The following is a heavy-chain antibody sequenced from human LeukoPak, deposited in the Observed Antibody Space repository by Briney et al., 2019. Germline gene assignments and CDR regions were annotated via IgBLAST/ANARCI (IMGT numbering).Heavy chain of an antibody. CDR1: GYTFTGYY. Sequence: ASVKVSCKASGYTFTGYYMHWVRQAPGQGLEWMGIINPSGGSTSYAQKFQGRVTMTRDTSTSTVYMELSSLRSEDTAVYYCARIAAVYDAFDIWGQGTMVTVSS. CDR2: INPSGGST. V-gene: IGHV1-46*01. CDR3: ARIAAVYDAFDI. J-gene: IGHJ3*02. D-gene: IGHD6-13*01.